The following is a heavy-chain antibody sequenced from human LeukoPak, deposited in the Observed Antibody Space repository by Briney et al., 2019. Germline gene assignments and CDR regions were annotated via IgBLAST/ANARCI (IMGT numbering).Heavy chain of an antibody. CDR1: GGSISSTNW. CDR2: VHLSGRT. V-gene: IGHV4-4*02. Sequence: NPSETLSLTCGVSGGSISSTNWWTWVRQPPGEGLEWIGEVHLSGRTNYNPSLESRVTMSVDMSENHISLTLTSVTAADTAVYYCAREGGPYRPLDYSGQGTLVTVSS. J-gene: IGHJ4*02. CDR3: AREGGPYRPLDY.